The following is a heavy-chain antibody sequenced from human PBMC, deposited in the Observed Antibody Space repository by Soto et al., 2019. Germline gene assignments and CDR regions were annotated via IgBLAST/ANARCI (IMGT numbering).Heavy chain of an antibody. V-gene: IGHV1-69*13. J-gene: IGHJ3*02. Sequence: WASVKVSCKASGGTFSSYAISWVRQAPGQGLEWMGGIIPIFGTANYAQKFQGRVTITADESTSTAYMELSSLRSEDTAVYYCARDHSRPTSGFDIWGQGTMVTVSS. CDR2: IIPIFGTA. CDR1: GGTFSSYA. D-gene: IGHD2-2*01. CDR3: ARDHSRPTSGFDI.